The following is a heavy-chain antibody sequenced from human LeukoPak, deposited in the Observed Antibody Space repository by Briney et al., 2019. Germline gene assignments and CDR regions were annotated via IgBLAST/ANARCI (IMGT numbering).Heavy chain of an antibody. CDR2: VSASGRYT. CDR1: GFSFANYA. D-gene: IGHD5-18*01. Sequence: GGSLRLSCAASGFSFANYAMTWVRQAPGKRLEWVSYVSASGRYTYYADPVRGRFSISRDNSGNTLYLQVSSLRAEDTAVYHCAKLPVDTPLASGGSFFDSWGQGVLITVSS. CDR3: AKLPVDTPLASGGSFFDS. J-gene: IGHJ4*02. V-gene: IGHV3-23*01.